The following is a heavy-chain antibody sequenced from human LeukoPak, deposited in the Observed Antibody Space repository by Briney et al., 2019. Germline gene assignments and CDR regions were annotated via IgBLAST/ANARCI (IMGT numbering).Heavy chain of an antibody. CDR3: ASQYGDFDY. Sequence: GGSLRLSCAASGFTFSSYAMSWVRQAPGKGLEWVSSISSSSSYIYYADAVKGRFTISRDNAKNSLYLQMNSLRAEDTAVYYCASQYGDFDYWGQGTLVAVSS. CDR1: GFTFSSYA. V-gene: IGHV3-21*01. CDR2: ISSSSSYI. J-gene: IGHJ4*02. D-gene: IGHD4-17*01.